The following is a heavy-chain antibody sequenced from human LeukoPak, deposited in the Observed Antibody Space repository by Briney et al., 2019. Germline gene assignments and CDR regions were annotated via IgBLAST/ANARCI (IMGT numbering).Heavy chain of an antibody. CDR2: IHPGGQI. V-gene: IGHV3-66*01. CDR3: ARDSGYGSGADYGNY. Sequence: PGGSLRLSCAASGFSVSNIYMSWVRQAPGKGLEWVSVIHPGGQIYYAESLKGRFTISRDNSKNTVYLHMNSLRAEDTAVYHCARDSGYGSGADYGNYWGQGTLVTVSS. CDR1: GFSVSNIY. J-gene: IGHJ4*02. D-gene: IGHD4/OR15-4a*01.